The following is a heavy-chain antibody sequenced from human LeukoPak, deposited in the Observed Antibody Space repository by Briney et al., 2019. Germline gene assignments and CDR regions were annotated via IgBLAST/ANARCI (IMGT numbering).Heavy chain of an antibody. V-gene: IGHV3-74*01. D-gene: IGHD6-19*01. Sequence: PGRSLRLSCAASGFTFSGYWMHWVRQAPGKGLVLVSRISSEGSTTHYADSVKGRFTISRDNAKNTLFLQMSSLRAEDTAVYFCARDRSSGWIDYWGQGTLVTVSS. CDR2: ISSEGSTT. CDR3: ARDRSSGWIDY. CDR1: GFTFSGYW. J-gene: IGHJ4*02.